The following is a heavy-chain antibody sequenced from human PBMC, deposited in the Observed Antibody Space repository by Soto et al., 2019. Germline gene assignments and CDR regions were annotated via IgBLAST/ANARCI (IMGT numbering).Heavy chain of an antibody. CDR3: TTTPTVTSDSYYYYGLDV. CDR2: IKSKTGRETT. D-gene: IGHD4-4*01. Sequence: PGGSLRLSCAASGFTFSNAWMSWVRQAPGKGLEWVGRIKSKTGRETTHCAAPVKGRFSISKDDSKNTLYLQMDSLKTEDTAVYYCTTTPTVTSDSYYYYGLDVWGQGTTVTVSS. CDR1: GFTFSNAW. V-gene: IGHV3-15*01. J-gene: IGHJ6*02.